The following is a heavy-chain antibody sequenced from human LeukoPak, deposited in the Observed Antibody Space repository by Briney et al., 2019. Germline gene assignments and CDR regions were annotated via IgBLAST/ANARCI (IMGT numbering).Heavy chain of an antibody. CDR3: AKNSLSSRLRYFDY. Sequence: GGSLRLSCAASGFTFSSYEMNWVRQAPGKGLEWVSIIYSGGSTFYADSVKGRFTISRDNSKNTLFLQMNSLRTEDTAVYYCAKNSLSSRLRYFDYWGQGTLVTVSS. CDR1: GFTFSSYE. J-gene: IGHJ4*02. D-gene: IGHD4-17*01. V-gene: IGHV3-66*02. CDR2: IYSGGST.